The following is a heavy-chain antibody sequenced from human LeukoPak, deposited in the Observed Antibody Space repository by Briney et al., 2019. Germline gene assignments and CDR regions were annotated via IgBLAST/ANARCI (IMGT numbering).Heavy chain of an antibody. CDR3: ARGQRDLHEGIDRGFDP. V-gene: IGHV3-33*08. D-gene: IGHD6-13*01. CDR2: IWYGGSNK. CDR1: GFTFSSYG. Sequence: GGSLRLSCAASGFTFSSYGMHWVRQAPGKGLEWVAVIWYGGSNKYYADSVKGRFTISRDNSKNTLYLQMNSLRAEDTAVYYCARGQRDLHEGIDRGFDPWGQGTLVTVSS. J-gene: IGHJ5*02.